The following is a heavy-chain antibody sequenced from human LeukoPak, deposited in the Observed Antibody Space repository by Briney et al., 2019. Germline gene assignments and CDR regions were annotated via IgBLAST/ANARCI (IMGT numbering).Heavy chain of an antibody. J-gene: IGHJ4*02. D-gene: IGHD6-6*01. CDR3: ARCPYSSSTLFDF. CDR1: AGSINNYY. V-gene: IGHV4-59*01. CDR2: IYYRGST. Sequence: SETLSLTCTVSAGSINNYYWSWIRQPPRRGLEWSGYIYYRGSTSYNPSLKSRVTISVDTSKNQFSLKLISVTAADTAVYYCARCPYSSSTLFDFWGQGTLVTVSS.